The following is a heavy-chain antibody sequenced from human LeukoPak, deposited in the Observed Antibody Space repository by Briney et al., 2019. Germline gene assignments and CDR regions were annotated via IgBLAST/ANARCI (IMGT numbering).Heavy chain of an antibody. J-gene: IGHJ4*02. CDR1: GFSFINAW. CDR2: IKREVDGGTT. V-gene: IGHV3-15*01. Sequence: GGSLRLSCAASGFSFINAWMSWVRQAPGKGLEWVGRIKREVDGGTTAYTAPVKGRFSISRDDSKNTVFLQMSSLKIEDTAVYYCTAGEGFTDFDSWGQGILVTVSS. CDR3: TAGEGFTDFDS. D-gene: IGHD3-16*01.